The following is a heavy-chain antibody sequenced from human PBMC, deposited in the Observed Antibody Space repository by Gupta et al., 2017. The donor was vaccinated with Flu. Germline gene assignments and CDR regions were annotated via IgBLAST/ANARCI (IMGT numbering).Heavy chain of an antibody. Sequence: TLSSYWMNWVRQAPGKGRECVATIKQDGSVREEGDSVEGRFTISRDKAKNSLYLQMDRMRVDDTGVYYCVSGEGGGWGFGYWGQGILVTVSS. V-gene: IGHV3-7*01. CDR2: IKQDGSVR. D-gene: IGHD6-19*01. CDR1: TLSSYW. CDR3: VSGEGGGWGFGY. J-gene: IGHJ4*02.